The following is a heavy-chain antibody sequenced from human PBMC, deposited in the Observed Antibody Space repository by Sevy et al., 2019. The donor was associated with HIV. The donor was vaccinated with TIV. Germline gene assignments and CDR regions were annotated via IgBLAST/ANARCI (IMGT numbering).Heavy chain of an antibody. V-gene: IGHV3-7*01. Sequence: GGSLRLSCAASGFTFSRYWMSWVRHAPGKGLEWVANIKQDGSEKYYVDSVKGRFTISRDNAKKSLFVQLNSLRAEDTAVYYCASNRDDSSGFGMDVWGQGTTVTVSS. CDR2: IKQDGSEK. D-gene: IGHD5-12*01. CDR3: ASNRDDSSGFGMDV. J-gene: IGHJ6*02. CDR1: GFTFSRYW.